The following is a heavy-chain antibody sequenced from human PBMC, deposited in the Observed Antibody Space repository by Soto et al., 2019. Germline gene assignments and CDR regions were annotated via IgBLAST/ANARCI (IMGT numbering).Heavy chain of an antibody. CDR1: GFTFSSYA. CDR3: ARELERVFDY. Sequence: GCCLRLSCAAGGFTFSSYAMHWVRQAPGKGLEWVAVIAYDGRNKYYADSVKGRFTISRDNSKNTLYLQMNSLRIEDTAVYYCARELERVFDYWGQGTLVT. J-gene: IGHJ4*02. V-gene: IGHV3-30*04. D-gene: IGHD1-1*01. CDR2: IAYDGRNK.